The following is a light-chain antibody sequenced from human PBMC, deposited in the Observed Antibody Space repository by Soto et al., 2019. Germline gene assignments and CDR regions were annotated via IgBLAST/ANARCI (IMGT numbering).Light chain of an antibody. CDR2: DAT. J-gene: IGKJ1*01. Sequence: IPMTQSPSTLSASVGDRVTITCRASRNIERWMAWYQQKRGRAPSLLIFDATTLHSGVPSRFSGGGSGTEFTLTINGLQPDDFATYYCQQFAKSSTFGQGTTVEIK. V-gene: IGKV1-5*01. CDR1: RNIERW. CDR3: QQFAKSST.